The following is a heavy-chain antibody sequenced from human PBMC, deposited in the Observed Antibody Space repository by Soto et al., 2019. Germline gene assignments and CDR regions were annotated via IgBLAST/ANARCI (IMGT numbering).Heavy chain of an antibody. Sequence: GGSLRLSCAASEFSCRGYWMTWVRQAPGKGLEWVALINEHLSKTDYVRCLKGRFIITTDEATDTVYMQMGSLRAEDTAVYFCAGVVRYGRVFDHWGQGTMVTVSS. D-gene: IGHD5-18*01. CDR1: EFSCRGYW. V-gene: IGHV3-7*02. J-gene: IGHJ4*02. CDR3: AGVVRYGRVFDH. CDR2: INEHLSKT.